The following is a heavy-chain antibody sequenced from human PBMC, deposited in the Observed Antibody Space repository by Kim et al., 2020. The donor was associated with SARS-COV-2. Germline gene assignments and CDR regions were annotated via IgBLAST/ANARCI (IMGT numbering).Heavy chain of an antibody. J-gene: IGHJ4*02. Sequence: GGSLRLSCAASGFTFSSYWMSWVRQAPGKGLEWVANIKQDGSEKYYVDSVKGRFTISRDNAKNSLYLQMNSLRAEDTAVYYCASLTPYYYDSSGYYHDYWGQGTLVTVSS. CDR1: GFTFSSYW. V-gene: IGHV3-7*01. D-gene: IGHD3-22*01. CDR2: IKQDGSEK. CDR3: ASLTPYYYDSSGYYHDY.